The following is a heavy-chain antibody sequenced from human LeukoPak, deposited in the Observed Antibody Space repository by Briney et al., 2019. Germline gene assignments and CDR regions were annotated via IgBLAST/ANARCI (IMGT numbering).Heavy chain of an antibody. J-gene: IGHJ4*02. CDR2: IYYTGTT. D-gene: IGHD2-21*02. Sequence: SETLSLTCNVSGGSIISGDYYWSWIRQSPGKGLGWIGYIYYTGTTYYNPSLKSRVNMSIDTSKNQFSLKSNSVTAADTAVYYCARDIGGVTPPFYWSQGTLVTVSS. CDR3: ARDIGGVTPPFY. CDR1: GGSIISGDYY. V-gene: IGHV4-30-4*01.